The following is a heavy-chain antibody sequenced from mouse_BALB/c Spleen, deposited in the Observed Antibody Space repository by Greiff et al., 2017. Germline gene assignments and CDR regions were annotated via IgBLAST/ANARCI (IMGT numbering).Heavy chain of an antibody. CDR3: ARTGHYYGSSSYCYAMDY. V-gene: IGHV1S29*02. Sequence: EVKLQQSGPELVKPGASVKISCKASGYTFTDYNMHWVKQSHGQSLEWIGYIYPYNGGTGYNQKFKSKATLTVDNSSSTAYMELRSLTSEDSAVYYCARTGHYYGSSSYCYAMDYWGQGTSVTVSS. J-gene: IGHJ4*01. CDR2: IYPYNGGT. D-gene: IGHD1-1*01. CDR1: GYTFTDYN.